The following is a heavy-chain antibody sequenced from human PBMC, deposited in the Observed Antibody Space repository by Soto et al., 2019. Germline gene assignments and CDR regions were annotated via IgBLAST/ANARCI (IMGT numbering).Heavy chain of an antibody. CDR1: GGSISSGSYY. CDR2: IYYNGRT. V-gene: IGHV4-61*01. Sequence: QVQLQESGPGLVKPSETLSLTCTVSGGSISSGSYYWSWIRQPPGKGLEWIGNIYYNGRTNYKPALTTRLTISIDPPKNQCSLRLSSVTAADTAVYYCARDSPGTSDYWGQGTLVTVSS. J-gene: IGHJ4*02. D-gene: IGHD1-1*01. CDR3: ARDSPGTSDY.